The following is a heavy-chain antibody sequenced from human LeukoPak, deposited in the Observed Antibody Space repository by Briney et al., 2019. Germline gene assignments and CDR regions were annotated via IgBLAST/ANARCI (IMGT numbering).Heavy chain of an antibody. CDR1: GFTFSSYA. D-gene: IGHD3-9*01. CDR2: ISGSGGST. CDR3: AKVGNVRYFDWLDNTFDY. V-gene: IGHV3-23*01. J-gene: IGHJ4*02. Sequence: GGSLRLSCATSGFTFSSYAMSWVRQAPGKGLEWVSAISGSGGSTYYADSVKGRFTISRDNSKNTLYLQMNSLRAEDTAVCYCAKVGNVRYFDWLDNTFDYWAQGTLVTVSS.